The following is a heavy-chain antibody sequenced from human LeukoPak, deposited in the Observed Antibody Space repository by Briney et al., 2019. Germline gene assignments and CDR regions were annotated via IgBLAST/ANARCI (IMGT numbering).Heavy chain of an antibody. Sequence: HPGGSLRLSCAASGFTFSDYYMSWIRQPPGKGLEWFGSIYYTGITYYNPSLKSRVTISVDTSRNQFSLNLSSVTAADTAVYYCARHLSLRTIDYWGQGTLVTVSS. CDR1: GFTFSDYY. CDR3: ARHLSLRTIDY. CDR2: IYYTGIT. V-gene: IGHV4-39*01. D-gene: IGHD1-1*01. J-gene: IGHJ4*02.